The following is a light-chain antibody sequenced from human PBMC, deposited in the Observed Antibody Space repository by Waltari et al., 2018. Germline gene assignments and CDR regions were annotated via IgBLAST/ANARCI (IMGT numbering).Light chain of an antibody. CDR3: QHYVRLPVA. CDR1: QSVRRA. Sequence: IVLTQSPGTLSLSPGERATLSCRASQSVRRAVAWYQQRPGQAPRLLIYDASNRATGIPDRFSGSGSGTDFSLTISRLEPEDFAVYYCQHYVRLPVAFGQGTKVEIK. V-gene: IGKV3-20*01. CDR2: DAS. J-gene: IGKJ1*01.